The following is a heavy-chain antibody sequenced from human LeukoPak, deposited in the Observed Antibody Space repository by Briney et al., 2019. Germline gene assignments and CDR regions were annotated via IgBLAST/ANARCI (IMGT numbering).Heavy chain of an antibody. CDR2: IYYSGST. J-gene: IGHJ3*02. CDR1: GGFISSYY. V-gene: IGHV4-59*08. CDR3: ARAVDTATDAFDI. D-gene: IGHD5-18*01. Sequence: PSETLSLTCTVSGGFISSYYWSWIRQPPGKGLEWIGYIYYSGSTNYNPSLKSRVTISVDTPKNQFSLKLSSVTAADTAVYYCARAVDTATDAFDIWGQGTMVTVSS.